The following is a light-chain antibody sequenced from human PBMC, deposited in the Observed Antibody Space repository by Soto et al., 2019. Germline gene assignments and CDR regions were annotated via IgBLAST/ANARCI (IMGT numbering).Light chain of an antibody. J-gene: IGKJ4*01. Sequence: EIVMTQSPATLSVSPGERATLSCRASQSVSSNLAWYQQKPGQAPRLLIYDASTRATGIPARISGSGSGTEFTLTISSLEPEDFAVYYCQQRSNWQGATFGGGTKV. CDR3: QQRSNWQGAT. CDR2: DAS. V-gene: IGKV3-15*01. CDR1: QSVSSN.